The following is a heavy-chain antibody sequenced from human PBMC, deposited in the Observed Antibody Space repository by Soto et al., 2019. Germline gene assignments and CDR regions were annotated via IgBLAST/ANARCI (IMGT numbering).Heavy chain of an antibody. CDR2: VIPIFGTA. V-gene: IGHV1-69*01. D-gene: IGHD2-15*01. CDR1: GGTFSSYA. Sequence: QVQLVQSGGEVKKPGSSVKVSCKASGGTFSSYAISWVRQAPGQGLVWMGGVIPIFGTANYAQKFQGRVTITAYESTSTAYMKLSSLRSEDTAVYYCARGVAIKDGYYYYGMDVWGQGTTVTVSS. CDR3: ARGVAIKDGYYYYGMDV. J-gene: IGHJ6*02.